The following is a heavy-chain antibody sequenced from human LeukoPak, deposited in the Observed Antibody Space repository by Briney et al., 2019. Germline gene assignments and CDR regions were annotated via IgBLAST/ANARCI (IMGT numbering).Heavy chain of an antibody. Sequence: SQTLSLTCTVSAASISSSNYYWGWIRQPPGKGLEWIGSMYYGGSTYYNPALQSRVTISVDTSKNQFSLRLTSVTAADTAVYYCARIGVWFGEGNLSGYFDYWGQGILVTVSS. D-gene: IGHD3-10*01. CDR3: ARIGVWFGEGNLSGYFDY. CDR1: AASISSSNYY. V-gene: IGHV4-39*01. CDR2: MYYGGST. J-gene: IGHJ4*02.